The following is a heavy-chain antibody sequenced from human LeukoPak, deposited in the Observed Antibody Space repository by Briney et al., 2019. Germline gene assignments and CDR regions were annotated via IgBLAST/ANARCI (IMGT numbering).Heavy chain of an antibody. CDR1: GFTFSSYW. J-gene: IGHJ4*02. D-gene: IGHD2-2*02. Sequence: PGGSLRLSCAASGFTFSSYWMGWVRQAPGKGLEWVANIKQDGSEKYYVDSVKGRFTISRDNAKNSLYLQMNSLRAEDTAVYYCARENELGYCSSTSCYKHYYFDYWGQGTLVTVSS. CDR3: ARENELGYCSSTSCYKHYYFDY. CDR2: IKQDGSEK. V-gene: IGHV3-7*01.